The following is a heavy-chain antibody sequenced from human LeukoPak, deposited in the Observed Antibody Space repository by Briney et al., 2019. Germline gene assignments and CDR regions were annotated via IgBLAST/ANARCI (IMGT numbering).Heavy chain of an antibody. CDR3: ARGEFGATTYYFDY. Sequence: GGSLRLSCAASGFTFSSYWMSWVRQAPGKGLEWVANIKQDGSEKYYVDSVKGRFTISRDNAKNSLYLQMNSLRAEDTAVYYCARGEFGATTYYFDYWGQGTLVTVSS. CDR2: IKQDGSEK. CDR1: GFTFSSYW. D-gene: IGHD1-26*01. V-gene: IGHV3-7*04. J-gene: IGHJ4*02.